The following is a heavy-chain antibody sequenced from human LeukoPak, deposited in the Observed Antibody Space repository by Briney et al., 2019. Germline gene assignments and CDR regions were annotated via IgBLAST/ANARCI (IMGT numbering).Heavy chain of an antibody. Sequence: SETLSLTCAVSGGSFSAFHWTWIRQPPGQGLEWIGEINGIGKTNYNPSLKSRVTISVDTSKNQFSLKMTSVTAADTAVYYCARVMGAANFDYWGQGTLVTLSS. CDR3: ARVMGAANFDY. D-gene: IGHD1-26*01. CDR2: INGIGKT. J-gene: IGHJ4*02. CDR1: GGSFSAFH. V-gene: IGHV4-34*01.